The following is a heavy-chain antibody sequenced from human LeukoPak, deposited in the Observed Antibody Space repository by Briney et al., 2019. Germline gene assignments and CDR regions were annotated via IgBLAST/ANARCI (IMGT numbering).Heavy chain of an antibody. D-gene: IGHD1-14*01. J-gene: IGHJ4*02. CDR1: GFTFSSYS. V-gene: IGHV3-21*01. CDR3: AKPAKTDYADY. CDR2: ISSSSSYI. Sequence: GGSLRLSCAASGFTFSSYSMNWVRQAPGKGLEWVSSISSSSSYIYYADSVKGRFTISRDNAKNSLYLQMNSLRAEDTAVYYCAKPAKTDYADYWGQGTLVTVSS.